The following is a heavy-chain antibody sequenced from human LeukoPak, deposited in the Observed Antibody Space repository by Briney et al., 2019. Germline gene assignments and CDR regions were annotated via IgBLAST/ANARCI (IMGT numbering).Heavy chain of an antibody. V-gene: IGHV4-30-4*08. CDR1: GGSIRSGDYY. CDR3: ARVAIVVVPAAPDIDYYYYYMDV. J-gene: IGHJ6*03. CDR2: IYYSGST. D-gene: IGHD2-2*01. Sequence: SETLSLTCTVSGGSIRSGDYYWSWIRQPPGKGLEWIGYIYYSGSTYYNPSLKSRVTISVDTSKNQFSLKLSSVTAADTAVYYCARVAIVVVPAAPDIDYYYYYMDVWGKGTTVTVSS.